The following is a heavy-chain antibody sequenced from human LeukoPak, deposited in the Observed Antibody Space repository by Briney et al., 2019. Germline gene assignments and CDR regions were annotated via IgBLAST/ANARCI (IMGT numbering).Heavy chain of an antibody. V-gene: IGHV1-46*01. J-gene: IGHJ4*02. CDR1: GYTFTSYY. Sequence: ASVKVSCRASGYTFTSYYMHWVRRAPGQGLEWMGIINPSGGSTSYAQKFRGRVTMTRDTSTSTVYMELSSLRSEDTAVYYCASIGGSSWYYFDYWGQGTLVTVSS. CDR2: INPSGGST. CDR3: ASIGGSSWYYFDY. D-gene: IGHD6-13*01.